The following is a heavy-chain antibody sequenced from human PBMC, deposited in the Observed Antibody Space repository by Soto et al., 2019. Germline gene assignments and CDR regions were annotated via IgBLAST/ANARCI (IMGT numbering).Heavy chain of an antibody. CDR1: GFIFSNYW. Sequence: EVHLVESGGGLVQPGGSLRLSCTASGFIFSNYWIHWVRQAPGRGLVWVSRINNDGSSTDYGDSVKGRFTISRDNAKNPLDLQMNRLRAEDPAVYYCAKRDVGAGYHHWGQGALVTVSS. CDR2: INNDGSST. CDR3: AKRDVGAGYHH. D-gene: IGHD2-2*01. J-gene: IGHJ1*01. V-gene: IGHV3-74*01.